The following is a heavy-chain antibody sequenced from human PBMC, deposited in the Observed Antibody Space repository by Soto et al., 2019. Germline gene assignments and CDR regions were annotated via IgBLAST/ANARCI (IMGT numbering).Heavy chain of an antibody. D-gene: IGHD3-22*01. V-gene: IGHV4-39*01. CDR1: GDSISSSSYY. Sequence: PSETLSLTCTVSGDSISSSSYYWGWIRQPPGKGLEWIGSIYYSGSTYYNPSLKSRVTISVDTSKNQFSLKLSSVTAADTAVYYCARHGIFTMIGSSFIPSYYFDYWGQGTLVTVSS. CDR3: ARHGIFTMIGSSFIPSYYFDY. CDR2: IYYSGST. J-gene: IGHJ4*02.